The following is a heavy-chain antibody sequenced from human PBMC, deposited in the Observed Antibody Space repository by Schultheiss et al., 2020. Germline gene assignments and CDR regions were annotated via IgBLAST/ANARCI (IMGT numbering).Heavy chain of an antibody. CDR3: ARDRSGWGWFDY. J-gene: IGHJ4*02. V-gene: IGHV3-48*01. CDR1: GFTFSSYG. Sequence: GGSLRLSCAASGFTFSSYGMHWVRQAPGKGLEWVAYISSSSSAIYYADSVKGRFTISRDNAKNLLYLQMNSLRAEDTAVYYCARDRSGWGWFDYWGQGALVTVSS. D-gene: IGHD6-19*01. CDR2: ISSSSSAI.